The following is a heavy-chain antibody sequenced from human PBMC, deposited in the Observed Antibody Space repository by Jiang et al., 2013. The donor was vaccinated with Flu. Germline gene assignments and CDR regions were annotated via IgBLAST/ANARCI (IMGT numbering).Heavy chain of an antibody. Sequence: VRQAPGQGLEWMGRINTNTAESNALSRASQDGLSSPLDPSVSTAYLQISSLKAEDTAVYYCAREVDTSLADRDYYYGMDVWGQGTTVAVSS. D-gene: IGHD5-18*01. V-gene: IGHV7-4-1*02. J-gene: IGHJ6*02. CDR2: INTNTAES. CDR3: AREVDTSLADRDYYYGMDV.